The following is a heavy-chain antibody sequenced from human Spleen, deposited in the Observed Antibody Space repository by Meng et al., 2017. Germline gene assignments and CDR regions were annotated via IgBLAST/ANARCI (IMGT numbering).Heavy chain of an antibody. D-gene: IGHD6-6*01. CDR1: GYTFPDYY. V-gene: IGHV1-8*03. CDR3: ARGSSSSSSRQRYYFDY. Sequence: VQRVQYGGEVQKPWASVKVSCKASGYTFPDYYIHWGRQAPGTGLEWMGRINPNSGNTGYAQKFQGRVTITADKSTSTAYMELSSLRSEDTAVYYCARGSSSSSSRQRYYFDYWGQGTLVTVSS. J-gene: IGHJ4*02. CDR2: INPNSGNT.